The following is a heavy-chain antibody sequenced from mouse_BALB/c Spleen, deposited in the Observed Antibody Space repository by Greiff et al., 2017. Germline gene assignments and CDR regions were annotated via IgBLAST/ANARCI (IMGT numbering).Heavy chain of an antibody. Sequence: EVQLHQSGPELVKPGASMKISCKASGYSFTGYTMNWVKQSHGKNLEWIGLINPYNGGTSYNQKFKGKATLTVDKSSSTAYMELLSLTSEDSAVYYCARSTMITTPLYYAMDYWGQGTSVTVSS. CDR2: INPYNGGT. J-gene: IGHJ4*01. CDR3: ARSTMITTPLYYAMDY. D-gene: IGHD2-4*01. CDR1: GYSFTGYT. V-gene: IGHV1-18*01.